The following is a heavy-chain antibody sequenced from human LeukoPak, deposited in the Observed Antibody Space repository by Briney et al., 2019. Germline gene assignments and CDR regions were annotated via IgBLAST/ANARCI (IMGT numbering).Heavy chain of an antibody. CDR2: INHSGST. Sequence: PSETLSLTCAVYGGSFSGYYWSWIRQPPGKGLEWIGEINHSGSTNYNPSLKSRVTISVDTSKNQFSLKLSSVTAADTAVYYCARYRDRGYSYGYRMRWFDPWGQGTLVTVSS. J-gene: IGHJ5*02. V-gene: IGHV4-34*01. CDR1: GGSFSGYY. CDR3: ARYRDRGYSYGYRMRWFDP. D-gene: IGHD5-18*01.